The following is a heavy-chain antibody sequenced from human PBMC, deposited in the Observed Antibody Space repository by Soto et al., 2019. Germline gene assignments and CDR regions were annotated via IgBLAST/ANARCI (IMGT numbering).Heavy chain of an antibody. J-gene: IGHJ4*02. CDR1: GFTFSSAP. Sequence: GGSLRLSCAASGFTFSSAPMSWVRQAPGKGLEWVSSISIGGDNTYYADSMKGRFTISRDNAEKSLYLQMNSLRGEDTAVYYCARGTHYYDSIGYSHFFDYWGQGTLVTVSS. V-gene: IGHV3-21*01. D-gene: IGHD3-22*01. CDR3: ARGTHYYDSIGYSHFFDY. CDR2: ISIGGDNT.